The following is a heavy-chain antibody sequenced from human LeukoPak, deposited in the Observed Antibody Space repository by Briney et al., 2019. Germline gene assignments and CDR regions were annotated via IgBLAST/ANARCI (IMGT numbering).Heavy chain of an antibody. CDR1: GGSISSYY. CDR2: IYTTGST. V-gene: IGHV4-4*07. J-gene: IGHJ3*02. Sequence: SETLSLTCTVSGGSISSYYWSWIRQPAGKGLEWIGRIYTTGSTNYNPSLMSRVTMAADTSKNLFSLKLNSVSAADTAVYYCARDRRTLYSSNWYVGAFDIWGQGTLVTVSS. D-gene: IGHD6-13*01. CDR3: ARDRRTLYSSNWYVGAFDI.